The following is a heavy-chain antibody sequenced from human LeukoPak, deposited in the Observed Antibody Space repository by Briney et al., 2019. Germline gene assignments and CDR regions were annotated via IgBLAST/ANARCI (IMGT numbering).Heavy chain of an antibody. CDR3: AGWGDCSSTSCPYYFDY. CDR2: INPNSGGT. Sequence: ASVKVSCKASGYTFTGYYMHWVRQAPGQGLEWMGWINPNSGGTNYAQKFQGRVTMTRDTSISTAYMELSRLRSDDTAVYYCAGWGDCSSTSCPYYFDYWGQGTLVTVSS. CDR1: GYTFTGYY. D-gene: IGHD2-2*01. V-gene: IGHV1-2*02. J-gene: IGHJ4*02.